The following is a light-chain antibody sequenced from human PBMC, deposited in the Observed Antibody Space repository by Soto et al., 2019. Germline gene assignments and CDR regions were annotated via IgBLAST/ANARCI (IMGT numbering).Light chain of an antibody. Sequence: DIQMTQSPSTLSASVGDRVKINCRASQSISSWLAWYQQRPGKAPKLLIHKASNLESGVPSRFSGSGSGTEFTLTISSLQPDDSATYYCQQYNSLWKFGQGTKVDIK. CDR1: QSISSW. J-gene: IGKJ1*01. CDR3: QQYNSLWK. V-gene: IGKV1-5*03. CDR2: KAS.